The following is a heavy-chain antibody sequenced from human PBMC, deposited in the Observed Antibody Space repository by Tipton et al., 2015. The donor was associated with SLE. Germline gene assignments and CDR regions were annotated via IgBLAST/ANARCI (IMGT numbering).Heavy chain of an antibody. V-gene: IGHV4-31*03. Sequence: TLSLTCTVSGDSISSGGDYWNWIRHRPGKGLEWIGYIYYSGSTYYNPSLNSRITISVDTSQNQFSLKLSSVTAADTAVYYCARFMISVGFDYWGQGTLVTVSS. CDR1: GDSISSGGDY. CDR2: IYYSGST. J-gene: IGHJ4*02. CDR3: ARFMISVGFDY. D-gene: IGHD3-16*01.